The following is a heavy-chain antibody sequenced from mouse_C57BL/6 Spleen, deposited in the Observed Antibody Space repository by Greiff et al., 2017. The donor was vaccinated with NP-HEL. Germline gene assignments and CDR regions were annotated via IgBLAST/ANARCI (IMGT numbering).Heavy chain of an antibody. D-gene: IGHD5-1-1*01. CDR3: ARVRDTRRYFDV. V-gene: IGHV1-64*01. Sequence: QVQLQQPGAELVKPGASVKLSCKASGYTFTSYWMHWVKQRPGQGLEWIGMIHPNSGSTNYNEKFKSKATLTVDKSSSPAYMQLSSLTSEDSAVYYCARVRDTRRYFDVWGTGTTVTVSS. J-gene: IGHJ1*03. CDR2: IHPNSGST. CDR1: GYTFTSYW.